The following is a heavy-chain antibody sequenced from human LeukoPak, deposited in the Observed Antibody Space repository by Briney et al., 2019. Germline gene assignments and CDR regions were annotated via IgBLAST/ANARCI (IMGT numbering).Heavy chain of an antibody. J-gene: IGHJ6*03. D-gene: IGHD5-24*01. CDR1: GDTFTSYY. CDR2: INPSGGST. Sequence: ASVKVSCKASGDTFTSYYMHWVRQAPGQGLEWMGIINPSGGSTSYAQKFQGRVTMTRDTSTSTVCMELSSLRSEDTAVYYCAREFVEMATNLYYMDVWGKGTTVTVSS. CDR3: AREFVEMATNLYYMDV. V-gene: IGHV1-46*01.